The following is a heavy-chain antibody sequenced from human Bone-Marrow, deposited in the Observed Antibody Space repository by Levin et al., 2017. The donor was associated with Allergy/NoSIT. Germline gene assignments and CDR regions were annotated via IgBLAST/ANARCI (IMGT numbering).Heavy chain of an antibody. J-gene: IGHJ4*02. V-gene: IGHV3-21*01. CDR3: ARYWASLDY. Sequence: HGESLKISCAASGFTFSSYNMHWVRQAPGKGLEWVSSIFSSGGSIHYADSVKGRFTISRDNAKNSLYLQMNSLRAEDTAVYYCARYWASLDYWGQGTLVTVSS. D-gene: IGHD2-15*01. CDR1: GFTFSSYN. CDR2: IFSSGGSI.